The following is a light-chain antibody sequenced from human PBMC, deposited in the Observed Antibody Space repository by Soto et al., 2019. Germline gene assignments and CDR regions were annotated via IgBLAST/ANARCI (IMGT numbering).Light chain of an antibody. CDR1: QSVRSSY. V-gene: IGKV3-20*01. Sequence: EIVLTQSRGTLSLSPGERATLSCRASQSVRSSYLAWYQQKLGQAPRRLMYGVSNRATGIPDRFSGSGYGTDFTLTISRLESEDFAVYYCQQYGTSPSTFGQGTKVEIK. CDR3: QQYGTSPST. CDR2: GVS. J-gene: IGKJ1*01.